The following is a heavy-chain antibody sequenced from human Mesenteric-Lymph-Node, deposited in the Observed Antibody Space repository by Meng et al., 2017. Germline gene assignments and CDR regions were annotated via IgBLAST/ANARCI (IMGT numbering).Heavy chain of an antibody. V-gene: IGHV4-4*02. CDR3: ARVAAAGNEWFDP. J-gene: IGHJ5*02. CDR2: LYDRGIT. Sequence: QVQGAEAGHGLGNVAETLLLASAVCGGYTHGINWCTCVRAATGQGLDWIGELYDRGITNYYPSLKGRVTISVDKSKNQFSLRLSSVTAADTAVYYCARVAAAGNEWFDPWSQGTLVTVSS. CDR1: GGYTHGINW. D-gene: IGHD6-13*01.